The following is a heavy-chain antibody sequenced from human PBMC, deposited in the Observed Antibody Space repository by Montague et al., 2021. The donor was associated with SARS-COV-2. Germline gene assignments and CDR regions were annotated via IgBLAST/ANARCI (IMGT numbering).Heavy chain of an antibody. CDR2: ISTSAYTT. D-gene: IGHD3-16*02. CDR3: TRDYRSIVGDGLDI. V-gene: IGHV3-48*03. CDR1: GFTFSNYD. Sequence: SLILSLSASGFTFSNYDMNWVRQAPGKGPEWISYISTSAYTTSYAGSVKGRFTISRDNGKNSLYLQMNSLRVEDTAVYYCTRDYRSIVGDGLDIWGQGTKVTVSS. J-gene: IGHJ3*02.